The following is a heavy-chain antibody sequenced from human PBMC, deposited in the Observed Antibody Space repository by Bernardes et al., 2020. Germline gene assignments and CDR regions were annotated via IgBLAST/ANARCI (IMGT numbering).Heavy chain of an antibody. D-gene: IGHD2-21*01. Sequence: SKSLSPTCTVSGGSIRSSSYYWGWIRQPQGKGLEWIGSIYYSGRTYYNPSLKSRVTISVDTSKNQFSLKLSSVTAADTAVYYCARHVVVVIATSYNWFDPWGQGTLGTVSS. J-gene: IGHJ5*02. CDR2: IYYSGRT. CDR3: ARHVVVVIATSYNWFDP. V-gene: IGHV4-39*01. CDR1: GGSIRSSSYY.